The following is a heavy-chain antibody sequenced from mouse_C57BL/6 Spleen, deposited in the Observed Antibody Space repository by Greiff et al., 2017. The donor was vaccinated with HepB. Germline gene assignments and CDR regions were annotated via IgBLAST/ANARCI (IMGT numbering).Heavy chain of an antibody. Sequence: DVKLQESGPGLVKPSQSLSLTCSVTGYSITSGYYWNWIRQFPGNKLEWMGYISYDGSNNYNPSLKNRISITRDTSKNQFFLKLNSVTTEDTATYYCASYSSYWYFDVWGTGTTVTVSS. V-gene: IGHV3-6*01. CDR3: ASYSSYWYFDV. CDR1: GYSITSGYY. D-gene: IGHD2-12*01. CDR2: ISYDGSN. J-gene: IGHJ1*03.